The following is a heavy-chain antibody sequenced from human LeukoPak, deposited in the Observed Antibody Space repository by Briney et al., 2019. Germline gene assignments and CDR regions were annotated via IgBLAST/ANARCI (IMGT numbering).Heavy chain of an antibody. J-gene: IGHJ4*02. V-gene: IGHV3-23*01. CDR2: IVGRGSST. CDR3: VRPPPGYSSSWFYFHS. Sequence: GGSLILSCPASGCXFSSHAMGWVRQAPGKGVEWVSGIVGRGSSTFYADSVKGRFTISRDSSKNTLYLQMNNLRVEDTAMYYCVRPPPGYSSSWFYFHSWGQGTLVTDSS. D-gene: IGHD6-13*01. CDR1: GCXFSSHA.